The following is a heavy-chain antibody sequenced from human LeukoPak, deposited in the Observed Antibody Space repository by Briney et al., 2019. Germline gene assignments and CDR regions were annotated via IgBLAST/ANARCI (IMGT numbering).Heavy chain of an antibody. CDR2: IRYDGSNK. CDR1: GFTFSSYG. J-gene: IGHJ4*02. Sequence: GGSLRLSCAASGFTFSSYGMHWVRQAPGKGLEWVAFIRYDGSNKYYADSVKGRFTISRDNSKNTLYLQMNSLRAEDTAVYYCAKVERFGELLYEGLYYFDYWGQGTLVTVSS. D-gene: IGHD3-10*01. CDR3: AKVERFGELLYEGLYYFDY. V-gene: IGHV3-30*02.